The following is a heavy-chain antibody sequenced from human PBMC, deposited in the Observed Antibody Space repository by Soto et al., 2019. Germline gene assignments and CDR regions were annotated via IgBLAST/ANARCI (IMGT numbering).Heavy chain of an antibody. D-gene: IGHD3-16*01. CDR2: IYYSGST. CDR1: GGSISSGGYY. V-gene: IGHV4-31*03. CDR3: ARGSNGGVRFDY. Sequence: SETLSLTCTVSGGSISSGGYYWSWIRQHPGKGLEWIGYIYYSGSTYYNPSLKSRVTISVDTSKNQFSLKLSSVTAADTAVYYCARGSNGGVRFDYWGQGTLVTVSS. J-gene: IGHJ4*02.